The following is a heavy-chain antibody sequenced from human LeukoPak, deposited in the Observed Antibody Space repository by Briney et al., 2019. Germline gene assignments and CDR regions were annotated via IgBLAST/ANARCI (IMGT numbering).Heavy chain of an antibody. Sequence: SETLSLTCTVSGGSISTYYWSWIRQPPGKGLEWIGYIYTSESTNYNPSLKSRVTISVDTSKNQFSLMLSSVTAADTAFYYCARRRTTGTTGYFDYWGRGVLVTVSS. CDR2: IYTSEST. CDR3: ARRRTTGTTGYFDY. CDR1: GGSISTYY. V-gene: IGHV4-4*09. D-gene: IGHD1-1*01. J-gene: IGHJ4*02.